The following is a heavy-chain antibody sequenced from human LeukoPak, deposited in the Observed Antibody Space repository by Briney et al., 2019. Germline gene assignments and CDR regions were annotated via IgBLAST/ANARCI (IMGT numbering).Heavy chain of an antibody. J-gene: IGHJ4*02. D-gene: IGHD2-15*01. CDR2: IYSGGST. V-gene: IGHV3-66*01. CDR3: ARSPSRYCSGGSCSRELYFDY. Sequence: PGGSLRLSCAASGFTVSSNYMSWVRQAPGKGLEWVSVIYSGGSTYYADSVKGRFTISRDNSKNTLYLQMNSLRAEDTAVYYCARSPSRYCSGGSCSRELYFDYWGQGTLVTVSS. CDR1: GFTVSSNY.